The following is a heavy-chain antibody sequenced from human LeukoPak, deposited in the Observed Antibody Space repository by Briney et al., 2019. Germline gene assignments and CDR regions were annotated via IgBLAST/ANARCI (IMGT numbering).Heavy chain of an antibody. V-gene: IGHV1-2*02. CDR2: INPNSGGT. CDR3: ARGPGNGSGYYRGYLDY. D-gene: IGHD3-3*01. CDR1: GYTFTGYY. J-gene: IGHJ4*02. Sequence: GASVKVSCKASGYTFTGYYMHWVRQAPGQGLEWMGWINPNSGGTNYAQKFQGRVTMTRDTSISTAYMALRPVTSDDTAVYYCARGPGNGSGYYRGYLDYWGQGTLVTASS.